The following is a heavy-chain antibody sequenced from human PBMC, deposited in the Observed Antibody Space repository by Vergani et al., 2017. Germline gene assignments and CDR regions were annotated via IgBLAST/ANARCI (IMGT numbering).Heavy chain of an antibody. CDR3: ARDWIAGSSWYLDY. D-gene: IGHD6-13*01. V-gene: IGHV3-33*01. Sequence: QVQLVESGGGVVQPGRSLRLSCAASGFTFSSYGMHWVRQAPGKGLEWVAVIWYDGSNKYYADSVKGRFTISRDNSKNTLYLQMNSLRAEDTAVYYCARDWIAGSSWYLDYWGQGTLVTVSS. J-gene: IGHJ4*02. CDR2: IWYDGSNK. CDR1: GFTFSSYG.